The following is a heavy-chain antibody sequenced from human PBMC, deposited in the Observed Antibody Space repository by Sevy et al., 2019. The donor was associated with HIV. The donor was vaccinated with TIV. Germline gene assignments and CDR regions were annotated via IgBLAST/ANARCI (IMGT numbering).Heavy chain of an antibody. CDR1: GYTFTSYG. CDR3: ASDPTTVTRRYYYYYGMDV. J-gene: IGHJ6*02. CDR2: ISAYNGNT. V-gene: IGHV1-18*01. Sequence: ASVKVSCKASGYTFTSYGISWVRQAPGQGLEWMGWISAYNGNTNYAQKLQGRVTMTTDTSTGTAYMELRSLGSDDTAVYYGASDPTTVTRRYYYYYGMDVWGQGTTVTVSS. D-gene: IGHD4-4*01.